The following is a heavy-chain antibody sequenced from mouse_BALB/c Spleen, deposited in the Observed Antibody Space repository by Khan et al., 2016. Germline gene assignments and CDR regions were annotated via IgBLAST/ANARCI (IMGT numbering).Heavy chain of an antibody. CDR1: GFDFSRYW. J-gene: IGHJ2*01. CDR3: ARLHYYGYIDN. Sequence: EVKLLESGGGLVQPGGSLKLSCAASGFDFSRYWMSWVRQAPGKGLEWIGEINPDSSTINYTPSLKDKFIISRDNAKNTLYLQMNKVRSEDTALYYCARLHYYGYIDNWGQGTTLTVSA. D-gene: IGHD1-2*01. CDR2: INPDSSTI. V-gene: IGHV4-1*02.